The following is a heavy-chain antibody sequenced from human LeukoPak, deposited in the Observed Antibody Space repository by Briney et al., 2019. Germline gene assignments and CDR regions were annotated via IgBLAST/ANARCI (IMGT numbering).Heavy chain of an antibody. CDR2: IYHSGST. CDR1: GLTFSNAW. CDR3: ARFISGAISYYFDY. Sequence: GSLRLSCAASGLTFSNAWMCWVRQPPGKGLEWIGEIYHSGSTNYNPSLKSRVTISVDKSKNQFSLKLSSVTAADTAVYYCARFISGAISYYFDYWGQGTLVTVSS. V-gene: IGHV4-4*02. J-gene: IGHJ4*02. D-gene: IGHD3-10*01.